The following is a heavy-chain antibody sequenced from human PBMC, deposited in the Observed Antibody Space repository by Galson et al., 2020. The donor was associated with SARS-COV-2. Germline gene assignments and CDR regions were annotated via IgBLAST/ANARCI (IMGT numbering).Heavy chain of an antibody. D-gene: IGHD3-3*01. CDR1: GFTFTNAW. CDR2: IKSKTDGGTT. Sequence: TGGSLRLSCAASGFTFTNAWMNWVRQAPGKGLECVGRIKSKTDGGTTDYAAPVKGRFTISRDDSKNTLYLQMNSLKTEDTAVYYCSTDATTFGLVSTSYWGQGTLVTVSS. CDR3: STDATTFGLVSTSY. J-gene: IGHJ4*02. V-gene: IGHV3-15*01.